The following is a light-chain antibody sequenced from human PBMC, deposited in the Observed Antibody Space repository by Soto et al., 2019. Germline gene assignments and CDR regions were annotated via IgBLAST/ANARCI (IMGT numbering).Light chain of an antibody. CDR3: HQYATSPFT. CDR1: ETIGRAY. Sequence: IVLTQSPGTLSLSPGERATLSCRASETIGRAYFAWYQHRPGRTPRLVLSGTSNRAAGIPDRFGGSGSGADFTLTISGVEPEDFAVYYCHQYATSPFTFGQGTKLETK. J-gene: IGKJ2*01. CDR2: GTS. V-gene: IGKV3-20*01.